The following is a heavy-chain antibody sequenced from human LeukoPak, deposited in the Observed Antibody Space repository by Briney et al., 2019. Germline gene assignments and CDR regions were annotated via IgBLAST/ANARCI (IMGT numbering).Heavy chain of an antibody. J-gene: IGHJ4*02. V-gene: IGHV4-39*01. CDR2: NYYSGST. CDR1: GGSISSSSYY. Sequence: SETLSLTCTVSGGSISSSSYYWGWIRQPPGKGLEWIGSNYYSGSTYYNPSLKSRVTISVDTSKNQFSLKLSSVTAADTAVYYCARRTMTYDYWGQGTLVTVSS. D-gene: IGHD3-22*01. CDR3: ARRTMTYDY.